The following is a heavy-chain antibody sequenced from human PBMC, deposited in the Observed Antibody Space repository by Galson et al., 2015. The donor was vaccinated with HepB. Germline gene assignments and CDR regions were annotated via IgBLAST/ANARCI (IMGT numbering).Heavy chain of an antibody. D-gene: IGHD6-6*01. CDR1: GGSISSYY. V-gene: IGHV4-59*01. CDR2: IYYSGST. J-gene: IGHJ4*02. CDR3: ARGRSYSSSSFDY. Sequence: SETLSLTCTVSGGSISSYYWSWIRQPPGKGLEWIGYIYYSGSTNYNPSLKSRVTISVDTSKNQFSLKLSSVTAADTAVYYCARGRSYSSSSFDYWGQGTLVTVSS.